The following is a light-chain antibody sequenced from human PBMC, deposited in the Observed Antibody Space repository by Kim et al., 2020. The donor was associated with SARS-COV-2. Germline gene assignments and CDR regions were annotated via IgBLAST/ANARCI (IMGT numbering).Light chain of an antibody. CDR3: SSYTSSSTLV. J-gene: IGLJ2*01. CDR2: DVS. CDR1: SSDVGGYNY. V-gene: IGLV2-14*03. Sequence: GQSLTISCTGTSSDVGGYNYVSWYQQHPGKAPKLMIYDVSNRPSVVSNRFSGSKSGNTASLTISGLQAEDEADYYCSSYTSSSTLVFGGGTQLTVL.